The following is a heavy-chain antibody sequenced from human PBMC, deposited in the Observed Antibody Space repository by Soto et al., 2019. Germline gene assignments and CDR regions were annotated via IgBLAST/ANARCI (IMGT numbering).Heavy chain of an antibody. V-gene: IGHV1-2*02. Sequence: ASVKVSCKASGYTFTGYYMHWVRQAPGQGLEWMGWINPNSGGTNYAQKFQGRVTMTRDTSVSTAYMELSRLRSDDTAVYYCAREGQLWLLRAFDIWGQGTMVTVSS. D-gene: IGHD5-18*01. J-gene: IGHJ3*02. CDR3: AREGQLWLLRAFDI. CDR1: GYTFTGYY. CDR2: INPNSGGT.